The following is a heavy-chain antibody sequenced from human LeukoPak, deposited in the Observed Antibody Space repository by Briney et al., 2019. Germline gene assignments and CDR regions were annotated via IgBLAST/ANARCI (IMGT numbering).Heavy chain of an antibody. CDR1: GFFFRNYW. J-gene: IGHJ4*02. V-gene: IGHV3-74*01. D-gene: IGHD5-24*01. Sequence: PGGTLRLPCAASGFFFRNYWMHWVRQPPGKGLVWVSRIKGDGSHTSYAASVKGRFTISRDNARNTLYLQMNSLRAEDTAIYYCVRDGDAYNFDCWGQGTLVTVSS. CDR3: VRDGDAYNFDC. CDR2: IKGDGSHT.